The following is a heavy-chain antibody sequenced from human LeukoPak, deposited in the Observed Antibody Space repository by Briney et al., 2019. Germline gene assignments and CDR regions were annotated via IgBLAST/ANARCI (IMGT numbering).Heavy chain of an antibody. V-gene: IGHV3-21*01. D-gene: IGHD5-18*01. CDR3: ASAGYSYIHYDYYYYMDV. J-gene: IGHJ6*03. CDR1: KFTFKTYN. Sequence: GGSLRLSCAASKFTFKTYNMNWVRQAPGKGLEWVSSISSSSRYISYADSVKGRFTISRDNAKNSLYLQMNSLRVEDTAVYYCASAGYSYIHYDYYYYMDVWGKGTTVTISS. CDR2: ISSSSRYI.